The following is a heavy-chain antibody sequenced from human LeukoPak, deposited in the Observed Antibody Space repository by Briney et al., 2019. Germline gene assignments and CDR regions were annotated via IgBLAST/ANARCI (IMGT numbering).Heavy chain of an antibody. D-gene: IGHD5-18*01. Sequence: GGSLRLSSAASVFSFSSYGMNWVHQAPGKGLEWVSYISSSSSTIYYADSVKGRFTISRDNAKNSVHLQMNSLRDEDTAVYYCAREFVDRGFRYGYDYYYGMDVWGQGTTVTVSS. CDR3: AREFVDRGFRYGYDYYYGMDV. V-gene: IGHV3-48*02. CDR2: ISSSSSTI. CDR1: VFSFSSYG. J-gene: IGHJ6*02.